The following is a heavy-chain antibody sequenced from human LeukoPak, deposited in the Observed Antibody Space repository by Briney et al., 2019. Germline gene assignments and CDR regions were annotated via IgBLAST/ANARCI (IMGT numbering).Heavy chain of an antibody. D-gene: IGHD2-2*01. CDR1: GYTFTGYY. J-gene: IGHJ5*02. V-gene: IGHV1-2*02. Sequence: ASVKVSCNASGYTFTGYYMHWVRQAPGQGLEWMGWINPNSGGTNYAQKFQGRVTMTRDTSISTAYMELSRLRSDDTAAYYCARDGGGYQLLNWFDPWGQGTLVTVSS. CDR3: ARDGGGYQLLNWFDP. CDR2: INPNSGGT.